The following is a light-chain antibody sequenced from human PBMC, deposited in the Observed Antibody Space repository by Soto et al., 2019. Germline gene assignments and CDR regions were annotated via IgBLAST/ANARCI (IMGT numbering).Light chain of an antibody. CDR1: SSDVGGYNY. CDR3: SSYTTTNTRQIV. V-gene: IGLV2-14*03. CDR2: DVT. J-gene: IGLJ1*01. Sequence: QSVLTQPASVSGSPGQSITISCTGTSSDVGGYNYVSWYQHHPGKAPKLIIYDVTNRPSGVSNPFSGSKSGNTASLTISGLQPEDEADYSCSSYTTTNTRQIVFGTGTKVTVI.